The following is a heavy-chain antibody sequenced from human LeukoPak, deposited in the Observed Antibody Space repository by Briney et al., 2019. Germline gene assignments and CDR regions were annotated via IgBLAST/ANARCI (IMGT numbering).Heavy chain of an antibody. Sequence: GGSLRLSCAASGFTFSSYAMSWVRHAPGKGLELVSAISGSGGSTYYADSVKGRFTISRDNSKNTLYLQMNSLRAEDTAVYYCAKIKDIVVVPAPYDYWGQGTLVTVSS. J-gene: IGHJ4*02. CDR1: GFTFSSYA. CDR3: AKIKDIVVVPAPYDY. V-gene: IGHV3-23*01. CDR2: ISGSGGST. D-gene: IGHD2-2*01.